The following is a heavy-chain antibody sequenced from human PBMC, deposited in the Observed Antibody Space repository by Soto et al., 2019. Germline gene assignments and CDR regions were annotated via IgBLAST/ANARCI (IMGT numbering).Heavy chain of an antibody. Sequence: QVQLQQWGAGLLKPSETLSLACAVYGGSFSGYYWSWIRQPPGKGLEWIGEINHRGSTNYNPSLKSRVTISVDTSKNQFPLKLSSVTAADTAVYYCARGKRRITMVRGAQIGGHYYMDVWGKGTTVTVSS. CDR2: INHRGST. CDR3: ARGKRRITMVRGAQIGGHYYMDV. V-gene: IGHV4-34*01. J-gene: IGHJ6*03. CDR1: GGSFSGYY. D-gene: IGHD3-10*01.